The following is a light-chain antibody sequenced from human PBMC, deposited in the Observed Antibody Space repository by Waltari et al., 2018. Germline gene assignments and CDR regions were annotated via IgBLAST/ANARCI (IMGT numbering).Light chain of an antibody. Sequence: EVVVTQSPTTLSVSPGEGVTLSCRASQSVTSNLAWYQQKPGQTPRLLMYVASTRATGIPARFSGSGSGTEFTLTISSLQSEDFAVYYCQQYNSWPLTFGGGTKVEIK. V-gene: IGKV3-15*01. CDR3: QQYNSWPLT. CDR2: VAS. CDR1: QSVTSN. J-gene: IGKJ4*01.